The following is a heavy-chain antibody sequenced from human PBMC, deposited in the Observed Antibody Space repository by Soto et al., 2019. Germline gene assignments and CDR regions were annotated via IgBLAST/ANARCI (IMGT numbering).Heavy chain of an antibody. J-gene: IGHJ1*01. V-gene: IGHV3-11*01. CDR2: ISSSGSTI. D-gene: IGHD2-15*01. Sequence: QVQLVESGGGLVKPGGSLRLSCATSGFTFSDYYMSWIRQAPGKGLEWVSYISSSGSTIYYADSVKGRFTISRDNAKNSLYLQMISLRAEDTAVYYCARGTRGYCSGGSCRTEYFQHWGQGTLVTVSS. CDR1: GFTFSDYY. CDR3: ARGTRGYCSGGSCRTEYFQH.